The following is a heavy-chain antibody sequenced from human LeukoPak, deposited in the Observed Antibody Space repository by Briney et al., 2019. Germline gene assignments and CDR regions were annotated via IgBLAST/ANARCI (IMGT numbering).Heavy chain of an antibody. Sequence: GRSLRLSCAASGFTFSNYAMHWVRQAPGKGLEWVAVISYDGSNTHYADSVKGRFTISRDNSENTLYMQMNSLRLEDTAMYYCVKDKHRGDGGYWGQGTLVTVSS. J-gene: IGHJ4*02. CDR1: GFTFSNYA. CDR2: ISYDGSNT. CDR3: VKDKHRGDGGY. D-gene: IGHD4-17*01. V-gene: IGHV3-30-3*01.